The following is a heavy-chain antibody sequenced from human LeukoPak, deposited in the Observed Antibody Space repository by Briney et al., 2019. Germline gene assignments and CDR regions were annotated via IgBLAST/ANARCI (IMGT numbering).Heavy chain of an antibody. V-gene: IGHV4-34*01. CDR3: ARNPTNYYDSSGYFDY. CDR2: INHSGST. D-gene: IGHD3-22*01. CDR1: GGSFSGSY. Sequence: SETLSLTCAVYGGSFSGSYWSWIRQPPGKGLEWIGEINHSGSTNYNPSLKSRVTISVDTSKKQFSLNVTSVTAEDTAVYYCARNPTNYYDSSGYFDYWGQGTLVTVSS. J-gene: IGHJ4*02.